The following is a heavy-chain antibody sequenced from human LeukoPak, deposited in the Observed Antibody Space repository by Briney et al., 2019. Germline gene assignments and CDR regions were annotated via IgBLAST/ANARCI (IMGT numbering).Heavy chain of an antibody. CDR1: GFTFSTYT. Sequence: GGSLRLSCAASGFTFSTYTMAWVRQAPGGGLEWVSGIGGDGGGGTYYADSVKGRFTISRDNSKNTLYLQMNSLRAEDTAVYYCAREFRHSRYGDYWGQGTLVTVSS. V-gene: IGHV3-23*01. D-gene: IGHD2-15*01. CDR3: AREFRHSRYGDY. J-gene: IGHJ4*02. CDR2: IGGDGGGGT.